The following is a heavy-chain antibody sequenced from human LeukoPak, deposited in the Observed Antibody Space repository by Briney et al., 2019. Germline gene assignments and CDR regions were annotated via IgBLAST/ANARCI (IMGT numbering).Heavy chain of an antibody. CDR2: IYTSGST. J-gene: IGHJ3*02. CDR3: AVCSVTGRAFDI. D-gene: IGHD3-10*02. Sequence: SQTLSLTCTVSGGSISSYYWSWIRQPAGKGLEWIGRIYTSGSTNYNPSLKSRVTVSVDTSKNQFSLKLSSVTAADTAVYYCAVCSVTGRAFDIWGQGTMVTVSS. CDR1: GGSISSYY. V-gene: IGHV4-4*07.